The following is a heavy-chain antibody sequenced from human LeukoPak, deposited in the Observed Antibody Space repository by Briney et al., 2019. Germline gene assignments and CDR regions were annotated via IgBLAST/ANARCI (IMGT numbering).Heavy chain of an antibody. D-gene: IGHD6-19*01. CDR1: GFTFSSYA. Sequence: GGPLRLSCAASGFTFSSYAMHWVRQAPGKGLEYVSAISSNGGSTYYANSVKGRFTISRDNSKNTLYLQMGSLRAEDMAVYYCARGGGSGWYSLDYWGQGTLVTVSS. CDR2: ISSNGGST. J-gene: IGHJ4*02. CDR3: ARGGGSGWYSLDY. V-gene: IGHV3-64*01.